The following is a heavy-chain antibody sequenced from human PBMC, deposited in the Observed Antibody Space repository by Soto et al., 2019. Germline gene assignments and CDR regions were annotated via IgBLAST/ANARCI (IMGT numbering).Heavy chain of an antibody. CDR3: ARDGLYCSGGSCHNWFDP. J-gene: IGHJ5*02. D-gene: IGHD2-15*01. CDR2: IYYSGST. V-gene: IGHV4-59*06. CDR1: GGSISSYY. Sequence: SETLSLTCTVSGGSISSYYWSWIRQHPGKGLEWIGYIYYSGSTYYNPSLKSRVTISVDTSKNQFSLKLSSVTAADTAVYYCARDGLYCSGGSCHNWFDPWGQGTLVTVS.